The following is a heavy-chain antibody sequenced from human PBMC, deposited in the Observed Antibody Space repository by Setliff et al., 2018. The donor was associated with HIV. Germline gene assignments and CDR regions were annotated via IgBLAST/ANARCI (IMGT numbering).Heavy chain of an antibody. CDR3: TREGHVATPGSSEFDP. CDR1: GYSFSSYY. CDR2: INPRGGKA. Sequence: ASVKVSCKASGYSFSSYYMHWVRQAPGQGLEWMGIINPRGGKANYAQRFQGRLTVTTDTSTSTVYMELRLLTSDDTAIYYCTREGHVATPGSSEFDPWGQGTLVTVSS. V-gene: IGHV1-46*01. D-gene: IGHD2-15*01. J-gene: IGHJ5*02.